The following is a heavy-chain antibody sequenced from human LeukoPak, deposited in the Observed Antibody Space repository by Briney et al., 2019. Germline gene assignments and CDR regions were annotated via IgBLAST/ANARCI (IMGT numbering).Heavy chain of an antibody. CDR2: INHSGST. Sequence: SETLSLTCAVYGGSFSGYYWSWIRQPPGKGLEWIGEINHSGSTNYNPSLKSRVTISVDTSKNQFSLKPSSVTAADTAVYYCARRAIAAAGHPNWFDPWGQGTLVTVSS. CDR1: GGSFSGYY. V-gene: IGHV4-34*01. D-gene: IGHD6-13*01. CDR3: ARRAIAAAGHPNWFDP. J-gene: IGHJ5*02.